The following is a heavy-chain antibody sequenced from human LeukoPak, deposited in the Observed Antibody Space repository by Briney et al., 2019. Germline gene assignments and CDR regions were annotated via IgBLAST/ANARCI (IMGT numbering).Heavy chain of an antibody. CDR2: INSDGSST. CDR3: ARDGEWELRAFDI. CDR1: GFTFSSYW. J-gene: IGHJ3*02. D-gene: IGHD1-26*01. Sequence: GGSLRLSCAASGFTFSSYWMHWVRQAPGKGLVWVSRINSDGSSTSYADSVKGRFTISRDNAKNTLYLQTNSLRAEDTAVYYCARDGEWELRAFDIWGQGTMVTVSS. V-gene: IGHV3-74*01.